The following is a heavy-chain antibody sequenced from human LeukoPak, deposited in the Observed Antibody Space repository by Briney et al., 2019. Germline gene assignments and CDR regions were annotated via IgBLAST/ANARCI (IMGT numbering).Heavy chain of an antibody. Sequence: SETLSLTCAVSGGSISSANWWSWVRQPPGKGLEWIGEIYLGGKTNYNPSLKSRVTISIDTSKNQFSLKLISVTAVDTALYYCARHMATPGTRGFDSWGQGTLVTVSS. D-gene: IGHD5-24*01. CDR2: IYLGGKT. V-gene: IGHV4-4*02. J-gene: IGHJ4*02. CDR1: GGSISSANW. CDR3: ARHMATPGTRGFDS.